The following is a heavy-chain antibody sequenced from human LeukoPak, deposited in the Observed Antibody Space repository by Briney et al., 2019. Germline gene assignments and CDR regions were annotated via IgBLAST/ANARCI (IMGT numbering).Heavy chain of an antibody. J-gene: IGHJ4*02. V-gene: IGHV1-18*01. CDR1: GYTFTSYG. D-gene: IGHD3-10*01. CDR2: ISAYNGNT. Sequence: ASVKVSCKASGYTFTSYGISWVRQAPGQGLEWMGWISAYNGNTNYAQKLQGRVTMTTDTSTSTAYMELSSLRSEDTAVYYCARGRHPDYYGPGSYQDYWGQGTLVTVSS. CDR3: ARGRHPDYYGPGSYQDY.